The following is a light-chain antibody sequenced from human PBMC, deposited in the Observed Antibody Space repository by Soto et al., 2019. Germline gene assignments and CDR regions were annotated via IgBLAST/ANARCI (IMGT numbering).Light chain of an antibody. Sequence: VVMTQSLATLSVSPGERATLSCRASQSVGSSYLAWYQQKPGQAPRLLIYDASNRATGIPARFSGSGSGTDFTLTISRLEPEDFAVYYCQQYGSSGTFGQGTKVDIK. J-gene: IGKJ1*01. CDR1: QSVGSSY. CDR2: DAS. CDR3: QQYGSSGT. V-gene: IGKV3-20*01.